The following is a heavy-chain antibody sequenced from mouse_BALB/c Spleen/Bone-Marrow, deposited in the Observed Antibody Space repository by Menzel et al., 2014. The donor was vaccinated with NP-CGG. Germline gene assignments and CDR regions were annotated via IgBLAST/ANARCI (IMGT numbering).Heavy chain of an antibody. Sequence: EVKVVESGGGLVQPGGSMKLSCVASGFTFSNYWMNWVRRSPEKGLEWVAEIRLKSNNYATHYAESVKGRSTISRDDSKSSVYLQMNNLRAEDTGIYYCTRGSDYWGQGTTLTVSS. CDR3: TRGSDY. D-gene: IGHD1-1*01. V-gene: IGHV6-6*02. CDR2: IRLKSNNYAT. CDR1: GFTFSNYW. J-gene: IGHJ2*01.